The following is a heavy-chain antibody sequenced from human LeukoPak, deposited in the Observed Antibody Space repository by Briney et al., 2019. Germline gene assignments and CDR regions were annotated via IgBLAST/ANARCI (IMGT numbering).Heavy chain of an antibody. CDR2: IYSGGST. J-gene: IGHJ6*02. CDR3: ARDLGRVTIFGVVAKPGSYYYYGMDV. V-gene: IGHV3-66*01. Sequence: GGSLRLSCAASGFTVSSNYMSWVRQAPGKGLEWVSVIYSGGSTYYADSVKGRFTISRDNSKNTLYLQMNSLRAEDTAVYYCARDLGRVTIFGVVAKPGSYYYYGMDVWGQGTTVTVSS. D-gene: IGHD3-3*01. CDR1: GFTVSSNY.